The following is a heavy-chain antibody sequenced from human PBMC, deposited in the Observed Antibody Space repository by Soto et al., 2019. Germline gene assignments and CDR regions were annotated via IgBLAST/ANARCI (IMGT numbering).Heavy chain of an antibody. J-gene: IGHJ6*02. Sequence: QVQLVQSGAEVKKPGSSVKVSCKASGGTFSSYAISWVRQAPGQGLEWMGGIIPIFGTANYAQKFQGRVTIAADESTTTADMELSSLRSAATAVYYCARDHLRGYHSFCSYGMDVWGQGTTVTVSS. CDR3: ARDHLRGYHSFCSYGMDV. V-gene: IGHV1-69*12. CDR1: GGTFSSYA. CDR2: IIPIFGTA. D-gene: IGHD5-12*01.